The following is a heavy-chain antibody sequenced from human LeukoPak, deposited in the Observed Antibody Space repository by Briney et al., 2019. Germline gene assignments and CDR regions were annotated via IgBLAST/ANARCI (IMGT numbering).Heavy chain of an antibody. V-gene: IGHV3-30*02. J-gene: IGHJ4*02. CDR2: IRYDGSNK. CDR1: GFTFSSYG. Sequence: GGSLRLSCAASGFTFSSYGMSWVRQAPGKGLEWVAFIRYDGSNKYYADSVKGRFTISRDNSKNTLYLQMNSLRAEDTAVYYCAKESYYYDSITTGPDYWGQGTLVTVSS. D-gene: IGHD3-22*01. CDR3: AKESYYYDSITTGPDY.